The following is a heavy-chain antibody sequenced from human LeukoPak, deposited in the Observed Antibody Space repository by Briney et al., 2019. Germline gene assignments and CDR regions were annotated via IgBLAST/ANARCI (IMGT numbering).Heavy chain of an antibody. CDR3: ARSETIEMASITYIY. CDR1: GFTFSNYW. CDR2: INGQGSAT. Sequence: PGGSLRLSCAASGFTFSNYWMHWVRQAPGKGLVWVSRINGQGSATSYADSVKGRFTISRDNAKNTLYLQMNSLTAEDTALYYCARSETIEMASITYIYWGQGTLVTVSS. J-gene: IGHJ4*02. V-gene: IGHV3-74*01. D-gene: IGHD5-24*01.